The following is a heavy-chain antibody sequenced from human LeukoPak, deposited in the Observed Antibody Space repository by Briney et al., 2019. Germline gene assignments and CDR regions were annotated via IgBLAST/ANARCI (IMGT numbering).Heavy chain of an antibody. Sequence: PTGGSLRLSCAASGFPYSSHAMSWVRQHPGKGLEWVAAISNGKTYYTDSVRGRFAISRDDSTNTVYLHMNSLRDEDTALYHCVREAGYCAPVCVKTNWFDPWGQGTLVTVSS. CDR3: VREAGYCAPVCVKTNWFDP. D-gene: IGHD2-15*01. CDR2: ISNGKT. V-gene: IGHV3-23*01. J-gene: IGHJ5*02. CDR1: GFPYSSHA.